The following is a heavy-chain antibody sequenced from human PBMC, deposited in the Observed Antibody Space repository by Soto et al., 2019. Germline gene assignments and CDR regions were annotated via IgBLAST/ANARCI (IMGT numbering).Heavy chain of an antibody. D-gene: IGHD3-10*01. Sequence: ASVKVSCKASGYTFTSYGISWVRQAPGQGLEWMGWISAYNGNTNYAQKLQGRVTMTTDTSTSTAYMELRSLRSDDTAVYYCARDRFMMVRGVIIPPHYYGMDVWGQGTTVTVSS. V-gene: IGHV1-18*01. CDR3: ARDRFMMVRGVIIPPHYYGMDV. CDR2: ISAYNGNT. CDR1: GYTFTSYG. J-gene: IGHJ6*02.